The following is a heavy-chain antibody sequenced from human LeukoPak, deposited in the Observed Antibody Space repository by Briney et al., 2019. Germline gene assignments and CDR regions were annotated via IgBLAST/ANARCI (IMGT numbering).Heavy chain of an antibody. J-gene: IGHJ4*02. Sequence: GGSLRLSCVVSGISLSNYAMSWVRQAPGKGLEWLGRIRSKADGGTTDYATPVKGRFTFSRDDSKSTLYLQMNSLKTEDTAVYYCTTLGSDDYWGQGTLVTVSS. D-gene: IGHD3-10*01. V-gene: IGHV3-15*01. CDR1: GISLSNYA. CDR3: TTLGSDDY. CDR2: IRSKADGGTT.